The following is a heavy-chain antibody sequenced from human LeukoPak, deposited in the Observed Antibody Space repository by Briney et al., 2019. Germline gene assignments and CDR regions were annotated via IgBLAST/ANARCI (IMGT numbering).Heavy chain of an antibody. CDR1: GFTFSSYS. D-gene: IGHD6-6*01. J-gene: IGHJ6*04. CDR3: ARRRIKGSSPYLLDV. V-gene: IGHV3-21*01. CDR2: ISSSSSYI. Sequence: GGSLRLSCAASGFTFSSYSMNWVRQAPGKGLVWVSSISSSSSYIYYADSVKGRFTISRDNAKNSLYLQMNSLRAEDTAVYYCARRRIKGSSPYLLDVWGKGTTVTVSS.